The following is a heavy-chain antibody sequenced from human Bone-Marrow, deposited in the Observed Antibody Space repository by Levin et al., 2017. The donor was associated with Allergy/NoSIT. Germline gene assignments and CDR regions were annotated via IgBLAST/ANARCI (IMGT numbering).Heavy chain of an antibody. CDR2: INPNGGGT. J-gene: IGHJ5*02. V-gene: IGHV1-2*02. D-gene: IGHD3-22*01. Sequence: VASVKVSCKASGYTFIGYYIHWVRQVPGQGLEWMGWINPNGGGTDYAQKFQGRVTMTRDTSINTAYMELSRLTSDDPAVYYCARGLMIGASKMFDLWGQGTLVTVSS. CDR1: GYTFIGYY. CDR3: ARGLMIGASKMFDL.